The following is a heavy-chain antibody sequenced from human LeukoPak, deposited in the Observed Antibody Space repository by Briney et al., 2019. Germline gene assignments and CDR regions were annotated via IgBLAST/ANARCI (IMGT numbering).Heavy chain of an antibody. CDR1: GYTFTSYY. V-gene: IGHV1-46*01. D-gene: IGHD6-6*01. CDR3: ARGIKSIAARPRNFDY. J-gene: IGHJ4*02. CDR2: INPSGGST. Sequence: ASVKVSRKASGYTFTSYYMHWVRQAPGQGLEWMGIINPSGGSTSYAQKFQGRVTMTRDTSTSTVYMELSSLRSEDTAVYYCARGIKSIAARPRNFDYWGQGTLVTVSS.